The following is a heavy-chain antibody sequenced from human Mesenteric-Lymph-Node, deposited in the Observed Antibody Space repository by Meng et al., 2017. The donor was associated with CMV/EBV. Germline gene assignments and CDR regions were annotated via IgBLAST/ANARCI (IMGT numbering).Heavy chain of an antibody. J-gene: IGHJ4*02. D-gene: IGHD1-14*01. CDR2: IIPILGIA. V-gene: IGHV1-69*10. CDR1: GGTFSSYA. Sequence: SVKVSCKASGGTFSSYAISWVRQAPGQGLEWMGGIIPILGIANYAQKFQGRVTITADKSTSTAYMELSSLRSDDTAVYYCARRERNLVDYDHWGQGTLVTVSS. CDR3: ARRERNLVDYDH.